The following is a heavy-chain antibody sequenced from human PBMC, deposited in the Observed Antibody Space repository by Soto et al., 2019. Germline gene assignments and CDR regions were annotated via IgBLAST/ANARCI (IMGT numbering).Heavy chain of an antibody. J-gene: IGHJ5*02. V-gene: IGHV5-51*01. CDR3: ARLRYCSSTSCFNWFDP. CDR2: IYPGDSDT. Sequence: GESLKISCKGSGYSFTSYWIGWVRQMPGKGLEWMGIIYPGDSDTRYSPSFQGQVTISADKSISTAYLQWSSLKASDTAMYYCARLRYCSSTSCFNWFDPWGQGTLVTVSS. CDR1: GYSFTSYW. D-gene: IGHD2-2*01.